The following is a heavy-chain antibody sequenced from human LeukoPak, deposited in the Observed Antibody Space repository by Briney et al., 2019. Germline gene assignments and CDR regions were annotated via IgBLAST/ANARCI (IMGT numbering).Heavy chain of an antibody. CDR3: ARDLSNQYDFWSGYYGSHYGMDV. CDR1: GFTFSSYS. D-gene: IGHD3-3*01. Sequence: GGSLRLSCAASGFTFSSYSMNWARQAPGKGLEWVSSISSSSYIYYADAVKGRFTISRNNAKKGLYLQMNSLRAADTAVYYCARDLSNQYDFWSGYYGSHYGMDVWGQGATFSVSS. CDR2: ISSSSYI. J-gene: IGHJ6*02. V-gene: IGHV3-21*01.